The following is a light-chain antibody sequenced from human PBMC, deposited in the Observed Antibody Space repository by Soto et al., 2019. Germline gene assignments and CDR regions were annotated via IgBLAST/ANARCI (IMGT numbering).Light chain of an antibody. Sequence: DIQMTQSPSTLSASVRDRVVITCRASQSINRWLAWYQHKPGTAPRLLVYAASSLQTGVPSRFSGSGSGTDFTLTISSLQAEDFATYYCQQYANYPLAFGVGTRVEIK. CDR3: QQYANYPLA. CDR1: QSINRW. CDR2: AAS. V-gene: IGKV1-5*01. J-gene: IGKJ4*01.